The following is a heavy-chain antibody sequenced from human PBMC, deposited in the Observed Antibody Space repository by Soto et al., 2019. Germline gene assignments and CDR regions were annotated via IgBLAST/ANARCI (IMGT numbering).Heavy chain of an antibody. CDR2: TYYRSKWYN. V-gene: IGHV6-1*01. Sequence: SQTLSLTCAISGDSVSSNSAAWNWIRQSPSRGLEWLGRTYYRSKWYNDYAVSVKSRITINPDTSKNQFSLQLNSVTPEDTAVQGLERIGHNYYTGTTDYTPSLNTRVTISADTSKNQFSLKLSSVTAADTSVYYCARHLYGDYEFYDPWGQGTLVTVSS. D-gene: IGHD4-4*01. J-gene: IGHJ5*02. CDR3: ERIGHNYYTGTTDYTPSLNTRVTISADTSKNQFSLKLSSVTAADTSVYYCARHLYGDYEFYDP. CDR1: GDSVSSNSAA.